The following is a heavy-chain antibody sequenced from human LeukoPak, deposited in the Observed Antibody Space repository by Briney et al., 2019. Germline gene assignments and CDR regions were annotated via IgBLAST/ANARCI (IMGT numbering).Heavy chain of an antibody. CDR3: ARGSSWSHDAFDI. CDR2: ISGSGGST. D-gene: IGHD6-13*01. V-gene: IGHV3-23*01. Sequence: PGGSLRLSCAASGFTFSSYAMSWVRQAPGKGLEWVSAISGSGGSTYYADSVRGRFTISRDNAKNFLYLQMNSLRAEDTAVYYCARGSSWSHDAFDIWGQGTMVTVSS. CDR1: GFTFSSYA. J-gene: IGHJ3*02.